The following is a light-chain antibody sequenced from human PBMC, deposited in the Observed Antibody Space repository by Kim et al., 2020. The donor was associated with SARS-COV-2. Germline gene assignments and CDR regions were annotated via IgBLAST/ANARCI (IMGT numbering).Light chain of an antibody. CDR2: KAA. CDR1: QSISSW. V-gene: IGKV1-5*03. CDR3: QQYNSQIT. J-gene: IGKJ5*01. Sequence: ASVGDRVTITCRASQSISSWLAWYQQKPGKAPKLLIYKAASLESGVPSRFSGSGSGTEFTLTISSLQPDDFATYYCQQYNSQITFGQGTRLEIK.